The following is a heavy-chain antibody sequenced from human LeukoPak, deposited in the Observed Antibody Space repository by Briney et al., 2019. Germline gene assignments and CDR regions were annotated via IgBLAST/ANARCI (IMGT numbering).Heavy chain of an antibody. Sequence: PGGSLRLSCAASGFTFSSYAMSRVRQAPGKGLEWVPDISGSGGSTYYADSVKGRFTISRDNSKNTLYLQMNSLRAEDTAVYYCAKKHSTGLDPWGQGTLVTVSS. CDR3: AKKHSTGLDP. CDR1: GFTFSSYA. V-gene: IGHV3-23*01. J-gene: IGHJ5*02. D-gene: IGHD2/OR15-2a*01. CDR2: ISGSGGST.